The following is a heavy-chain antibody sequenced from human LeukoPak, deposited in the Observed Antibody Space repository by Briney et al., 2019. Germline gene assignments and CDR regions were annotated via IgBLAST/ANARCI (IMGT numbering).Heavy chain of an antibody. CDR2: IYYSGST. Sequence: PSGTLSLTCTVSGASVSRNWWSWIRQPPGKGLEWIGYIYYSGSTNYNPSLKSRVTISVDTSKNQFSLKLSSVTAADTAVYYCARGRLGDYAHLRYWGQGTLVTVSS. V-gene: IGHV4-59*02. D-gene: IGHD4-17*01. CDR1: GASVSRNW. CDR3: ARGRLGDYAHLRY. J-gene: IGHJ4*02.